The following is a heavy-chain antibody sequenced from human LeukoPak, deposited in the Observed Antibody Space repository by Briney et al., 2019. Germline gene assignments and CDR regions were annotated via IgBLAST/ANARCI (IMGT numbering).Heavy chain of an antibody. CDR1: GYTFTGYY. Sequence: ASVKVSCKASGYTFTGYYMHWVRHAPGQGLEWMGWINPNSGGTNYAQKFQGRVTMTRDTSISTAYMELSRLRSDDTAVYYCARGSLRYRYGMDVWGQGTTVTVSS. CDR3: ARGSLRYRYGMDV. D-gene: IGHD3-9*01. J-gene: IGHJ6*02. V-gene: IGHV1-2*02. CDR2: INPNSGGT.